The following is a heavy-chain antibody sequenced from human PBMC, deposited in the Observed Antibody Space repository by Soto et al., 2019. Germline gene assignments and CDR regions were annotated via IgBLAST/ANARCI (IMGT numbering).Heavy chain of an antibody. Sequence: SETLSLTCTVSGGSISSYYWSWIRQPPGKGLEWIGYVYYSGSTNYNPSLKSRVTISVDTSKNQFSLKLSSVTAADTAVYYCARKTTVTTGYYYYYGMDVWGQGTTVTVSS. J-gene: IGHJ6*02. CDR3: ARKTTVTTGYYYYYGMDV. CDR1: GGSISSYY. V-gene: IGHV4-59*01. CDR2: VYYSGST. D-gene: IGHD4-17*01.